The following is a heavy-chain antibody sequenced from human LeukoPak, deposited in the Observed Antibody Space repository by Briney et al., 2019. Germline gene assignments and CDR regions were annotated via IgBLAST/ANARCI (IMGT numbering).Heavy chain of an antibody. Sequence: GGSLRLSCAASGFTFSSYEMNWVRQAPGKGLEWVSYISSSGSTIYYADSVKGRFTISRDNAKNSLYLQMNSLRAEDTAVHYCARDSLVRGVINDYWGQGTLVTVSS. D-gene: IGHD3-10*01. V-gene: IGHV3-48*03. J-gene: IGHJ4*02. CDR3: ARDSLVRGVINDY. CDR1: GFTFSSYE. CDR2: ISSSGSTI.